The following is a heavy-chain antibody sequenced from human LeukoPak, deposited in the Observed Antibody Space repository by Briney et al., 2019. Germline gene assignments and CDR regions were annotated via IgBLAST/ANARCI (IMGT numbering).Heavy chain of an antibody. D-gene: IGHD1-26*01. CDR1: GGSISSGDYY. CDR2: IYYSGST. CDR3: ASNSGSYRQIDY. V-gene: IGHV4-30-4*08. Sequence: PSQTLSLTCTVSGGSISSGDYYWSWISQPPGKGLEWIGYIYYSGSTYYNPSLKSRVTISVDTSKNQFSLKLSSVTAADTAVYYCASNSGSYRQIDYWGQGTLVTVSS. J-gene: IGHJ4*02.